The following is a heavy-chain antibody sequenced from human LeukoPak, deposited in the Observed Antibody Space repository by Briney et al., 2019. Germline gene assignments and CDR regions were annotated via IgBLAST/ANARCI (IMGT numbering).Heavy chain of an antibody. Sequence: PSETLSLTCAVYGGSFSGYYWSWIRQPPGKGLEWMGEINHSGSTNYIPSLKSRVTISVDTSKNQFSLKLSSVTAADTAVYYCARRLWSGSYKLFDYWGQGTLVTVSS. V-gene: IGHV4-34*01. CDR2: INHSGST. D-gene: IGHD3-3*01. CDR1: GGSFSGYY. CDR3: ARRLWSGSYKLFDY. J-gene: IGHJ4*02.